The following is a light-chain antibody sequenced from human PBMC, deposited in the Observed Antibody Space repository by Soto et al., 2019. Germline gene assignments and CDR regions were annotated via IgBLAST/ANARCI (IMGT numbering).Light chain of an antibody. Sequence: EIVLTQSPGTLSLSPGERATLSCRASQSVSSNSLAWYQQKPGQAPRLLISGASSRATGIPDRFSGSGSETDFTLTITRLEPEDSAVYYCQQYAGSPRTFGQGTKVEIK. CDR1: QSVSSNS. CDR2: GAS. CDR3: QQYAGSPRT. V-gene: IGKV3-20*01. J-gene: IGKJ2*01.